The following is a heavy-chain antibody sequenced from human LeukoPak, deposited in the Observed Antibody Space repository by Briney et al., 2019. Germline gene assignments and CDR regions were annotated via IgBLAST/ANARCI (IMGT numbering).Heavy chain of an antibody. CDR2: IYYSGTS. D-gene: IGHD6-6*01. V-gene: IGHV4-31*03. CDR1: GGSISSGGYY. CDR3: AGIERSSYSLGFDY. J-gene: IGHJ4*02. Sequence: SQTLSLTCTVSGGSISSGGYYWSWIRQHPGKGLEWIGHIYYSGTSFYNPSLTSRVTISVDTSKNQFSLKLTSVNDADTAVYYCAGIERSSYSLGFDYWGQGTLVTVSS.